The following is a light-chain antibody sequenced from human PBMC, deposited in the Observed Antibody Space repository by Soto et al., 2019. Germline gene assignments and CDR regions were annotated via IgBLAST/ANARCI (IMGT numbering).Light chain of an antibody. V-gene: IGKV1-33*01. CDR1: QDISNY. CDR2: DAS. CDR3: QQYDNLPTT. J-gene: IGKJ4*01. Sequence: DIQMTQSPSSLSASVGDRVTITCQASQDISNYLNWFQQIPGKAPKLLIYDASNLETGVPSRFSGSGSGTDFTFTISSLQPEDIATYYCQQYDNLPTTFGGGTKVEIK.